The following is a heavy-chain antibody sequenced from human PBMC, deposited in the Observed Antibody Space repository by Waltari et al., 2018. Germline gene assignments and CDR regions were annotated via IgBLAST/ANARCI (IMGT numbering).Heavy chain of an antibody. V-gene: IGHV3-49*04. D-gene: IGHD6-19*01. CDR2: IRSKAYGGTT. J-gene: IGHJ6*02. CDR3: TRGPLPGYSSGWYLLDYYYGMDV. Sequence: EVQLVESGGGLVQPGRSLRLSCTASGSPFGDLALDWVRPAPGQALEGGGCIRSKAYGGTTKYAASVKGRFTISRDDSKSIAYLQMNSLKTEDTAVYYCTRGPLPGYSSGWYLLDYYYGMDVWGQGTTVTVSS. CDR1: GSPFGDLA.